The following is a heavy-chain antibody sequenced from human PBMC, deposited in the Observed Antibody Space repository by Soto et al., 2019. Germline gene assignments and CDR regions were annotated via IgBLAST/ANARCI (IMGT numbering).Heavy chain of an antibody. CDR1: GGSISTSSYY. CDR2: IYYNGNT. V-gene: IGHV4-39*01. Sequence: QLQLQESGPGLVKPSETLSLTCTVSGGSISTSSYYWGWIRQPPGKGLEWIGNIYYNGNTYYNPSLKSRVIISVSTSKNQFSLNLSSVTAADTAVYYCAKCGYSFTYLPFDSWGLGNLVAVSS. J-gene: IGHJ4*02. D-gene: IGHD5-18*01. CDR3: AKCGYSFTYLPFDS.